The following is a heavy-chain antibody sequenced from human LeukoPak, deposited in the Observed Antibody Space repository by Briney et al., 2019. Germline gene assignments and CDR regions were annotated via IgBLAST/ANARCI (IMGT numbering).Heavy chain of an antibody. CDR3: ARAQSLGITIFGVVTPHPFDY. V-gene: IGHV1-69*01. D-gene: IGHD3-3*01. J-gene: IGHJ4*02. CDR2: IIPIFGTA. CDR1: GGTFSSYA. Sequence: GSSVKVSCKASGGTFSSYAISWVRQAPGQGLEWMGGIIPIFGTANYAQKFQGRVTITADESTSTAYMELSSLRSEDTAVYYCARAQSLGITIFGVVTPHPFDYWGQGTLVTVSS.